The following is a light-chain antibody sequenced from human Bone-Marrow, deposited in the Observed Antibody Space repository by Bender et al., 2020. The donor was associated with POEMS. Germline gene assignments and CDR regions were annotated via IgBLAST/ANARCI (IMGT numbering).Light chain of an antibody. CDR2: EVR. J-gene: IGLJ3*02. CDR3: CSYAGSGTLV. Sequence: QSALTQPASVSGSPGQSITISCTGTNTDFGTYDLVSWYQQHPGKAPKFLIYEVRRRPSGVSNRFSGSKSGNTASLTISGLQPEDEADYYCCSYAGSGTLVFGGGTKLTVL. CDR1: NTDFGTYDL. V-gene: IGLV2-23*02.